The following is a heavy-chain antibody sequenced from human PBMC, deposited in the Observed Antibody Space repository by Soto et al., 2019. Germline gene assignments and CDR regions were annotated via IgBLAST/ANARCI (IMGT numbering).Heavy chain of an antibody. CDR3: ARRGYCSGGSCHTPMDY. CDR2: IYYSGST. D-gene: IGHD2-15*01. CDR1: GGSISSYY. J-gene: IGHJ4*02. V-gene: IGHV4-59*08. Sequence: SETLSLTCTVSGGSISSYYWSWIRQPPGKGLEWIGYIYYSGSTNYNPSLKSRVTISVDTSKNQFSLKLSSVTAADTAVYYCARRGYCSGGSCHTPMDYWGQGTLVTVS.